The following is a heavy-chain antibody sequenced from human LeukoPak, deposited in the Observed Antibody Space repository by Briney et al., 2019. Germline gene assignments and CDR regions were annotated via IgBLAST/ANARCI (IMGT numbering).Heavy chain of an antibody. D-gene: IGHD3-10*02. CDR1: TFTFSSYA. CDR3: AELGITMIGGV. V-gene: IGHV3-48*03. J-gene: IGHJ6*04. CDR2: ISSSGSTI. Sequence: GGSLRLSCAASTFTFSSYAMNWVRQAPGKGLEWVSYISSSGSTIYYTDSVKGRFTISRDNAKNSLYLQMNSPRAEDTAVYYCAELGITMIGGVWGKGTAVTISS.